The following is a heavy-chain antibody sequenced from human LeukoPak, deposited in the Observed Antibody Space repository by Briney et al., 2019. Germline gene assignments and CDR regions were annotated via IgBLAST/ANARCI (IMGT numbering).Heavy chain of an antibody. CDR1: GFTFSSYG. Sequence: GGSLRLSCAASGFTFSSYGMSWVRQAPGKGLEYVSAISSNGGSTYYANSVKGRFTISRDNSKNTLYLQMGSLRAEDMAVYYCARDHIKSGLINDSSGYCRGGQGTLVTVSS. V-gene: IGHV3-64*01. CDR3: ARDHIKSGLINDSSGYCR. J-gene: IGHJ4*02. D-gene: IGHD3-22*01. CDR2: ISSNGGST.